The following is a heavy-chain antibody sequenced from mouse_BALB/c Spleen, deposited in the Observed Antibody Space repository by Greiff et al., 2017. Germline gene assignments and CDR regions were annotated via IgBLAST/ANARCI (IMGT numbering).Heavy chain of an antibody. V-gene: IGHV5-9-4*01. D-gene: IGHD3-3*01. CDR3: ARKSGTGPCFDY. Sequence: EVQGVESGGGLVKPGGSLKLSCAASGFTFSSYAMSWVRQSPEKRLEWVAEISSGGSYTYYPDTVTGRFTISRDNAKNTLYLEMSSLRSEDTAMYYCARKSGTGPCFDYWGQGTTLTVSS. CDR1: GFTFSSYA. J-gene: IGHJ2*01. CDR2: ISSGGSYT.